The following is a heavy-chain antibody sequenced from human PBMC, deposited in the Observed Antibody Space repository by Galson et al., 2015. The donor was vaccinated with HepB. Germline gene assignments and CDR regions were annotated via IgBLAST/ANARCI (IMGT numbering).Heavy chain of an antibody. CDR3: ARVHPEYTSGWYRQALYYFDS. CDR1: GFAFSRYG. J-gene: IGHJ4*02. D-gene: IGHD6-19*01. V-gene: IGHV3-33*01. Sequence: LRLSCAASGFAFSRYGIHWVRRAPGKGLEWVALIWSNGNKEIYADSVKGRFTISRDNSKNTLFLQKTGLTADDTAIYYCARVHPEYTSGWYRQALYYFDSWGQGTLVAISS. CDR2: IWSNGNKE.